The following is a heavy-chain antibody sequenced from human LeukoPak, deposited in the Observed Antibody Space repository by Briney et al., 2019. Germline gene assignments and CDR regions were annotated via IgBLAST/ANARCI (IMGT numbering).Heavy chain of an antibody. Sequence: GGSLRLSCTVSGFTLSSYEMSWIRQAPGKGLEWVSSIDYSGGSSYYADSVKGRFTISRDDSKNTLYLQMNSLRAEDTALYHCARVITMVRGGISVYYYYYMDVWGKGTTVTISS. J-gene: IGHJ6*03. D-gene: IGHD3-10*01. CDR1: GFTLSSYE. CDR3: ARVITMVRGGISVYYYYYMDV. CDR2: IDYSGGSS. V-gene: IGHV3-23*01.